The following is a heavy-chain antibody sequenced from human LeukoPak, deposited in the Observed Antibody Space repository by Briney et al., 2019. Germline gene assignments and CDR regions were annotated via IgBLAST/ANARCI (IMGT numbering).Heavy chain of an antibody. CDR3: AKLDYYDSSGYPFDY. V-gene: IGHV3-23*01. D-gene: IGHD3-22*01. J-gene: IGHJ4*02. CDR2: ISGSGGST. Sequence: PGGSLRLSCAASGFTFSSYAMSWVRQAPGKGLEWVSAISGSGGSTYYADSVKGRFTISRDNSKNTLCLQMNSLRAEDTAVYYCAKLDYYDSSGYPFDYWGQGTLVTVSS. CDR1: GFTFSSYA.